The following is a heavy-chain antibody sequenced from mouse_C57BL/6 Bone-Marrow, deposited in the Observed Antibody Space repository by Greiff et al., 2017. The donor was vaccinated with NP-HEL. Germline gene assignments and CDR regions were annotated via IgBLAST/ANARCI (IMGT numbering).Heavy chain of an antibody. V-gene: IGHV1-15*01. CDR3: TGSCSWYFDV. CDR1: GYTFTDYE. J-gene: IGHJ1*01. Sequence: QVQLQQSGAELVRPGASVTLSCKASGYTFTDYEMHWVKQTPGHGLEWIGAIDPETGGTAYNQKFKGKAILTADKSSSTAYMELRSLTSEDSAVYYCTGSCSWYFDVCGSGTTVTVSS. CDR2: IDPETGGT.